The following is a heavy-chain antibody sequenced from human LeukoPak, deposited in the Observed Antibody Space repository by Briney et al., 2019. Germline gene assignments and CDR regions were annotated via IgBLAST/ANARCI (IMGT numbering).Heavy chain of an antibody. CDR3: ASRWWYFDL. D-gene: IGHD6-13*01. J-gene: IGHJ2*01. V-gene: IGHV3-74*03. CDR1: GFAFSSDW. CDR2: INSDGSST. Sequence: GGSLRLSCTASGFAFSSDWMHWVRQAPGKGLVWVSRINSDGSSTTYADSVKGRFTISRDNAKNTLYLQMNSLRAEDTALYYCASRWWYFDLWGRGTLVTVSS.